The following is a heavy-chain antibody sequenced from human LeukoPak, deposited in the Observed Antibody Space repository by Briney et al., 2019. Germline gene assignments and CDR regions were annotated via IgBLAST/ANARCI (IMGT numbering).Heavy chain of an antibody. Sequence: GGSLRLSCAASGFTFSSYEMNWVRQAPGKGLEWVSYISSSGSTIYYADSVKGRFTISRDNAKNSLYLQMNSLRAEDTAVYYCARAEGTDYYMDVWGKGTTVTVSS. J-gene: IGHJ6*03. CDR2: ISSSGSTI. D-gene: IGHD3/OR15-3a*01. CDR1: GFTFSSYE. CDR3: ARAEGTDYYMDV. V-gene: IGHV3-48*03.